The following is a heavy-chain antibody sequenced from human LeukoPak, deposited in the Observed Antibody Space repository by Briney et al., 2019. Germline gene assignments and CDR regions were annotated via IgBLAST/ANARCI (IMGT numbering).Heavy chain of an antibody. D-gene: IGHD2-15*01. J-gene: IGHJ4*02. CDR3: ARDLYCSGGSCYPR. Sequence: GASVKVSCKASGYTFTGYYMHWVRQAPGQGLEWMGWINPNSGGTNYAQKFQGRVTMTRDTSISTAYMKLSRLRSDDTAVYFCARDLYCSGGSCYPRWSQGTLVTVSS. CDR1: GYTFTGYY. CDR2: INPNSGGT. V-gene: IGHV1-2*02.